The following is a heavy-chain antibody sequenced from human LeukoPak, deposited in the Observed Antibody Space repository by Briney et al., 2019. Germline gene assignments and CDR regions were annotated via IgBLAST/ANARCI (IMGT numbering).Heavy chain of an antibody. Sequence: ASVKVSCKASGYTFTGYYMHWVRQAPGQGLEWMGWINPNSGGTNYAQKFQGRVTMTRNTSISTAYMELSRLRSDDTAVYYCARDRTRTGYSSGWYHDYWGQGTLVTVSS. V-gene: IGHV1-2*02. D-gene: IGHD6-19*01. CDR2: INPNSGGT. CDR3: ARDRTRTGYSSGWYHDY. J-gene: IGHJ4*02. CDR1: GYTFTGYY.